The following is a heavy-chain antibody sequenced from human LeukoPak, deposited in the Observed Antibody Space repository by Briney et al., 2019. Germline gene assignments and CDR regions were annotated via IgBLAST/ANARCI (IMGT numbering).Heavy chain of an antibody. V-gene: IGHV3-11*01. J-gene: IGHJ3*02. Sequence: GGSLRLSCTVSGFTLSDYYMSWIRQAPGKGLEWLSYISSGSRTIYYADSVKGRFTISRDNAENSLYLQMNSLRAEDTAVYYCAKDRMFRATITDAFDIWGQGTMVTVSS. D-gene: IGHD5-12*01. CDR2: ISSGSRTI. CDR1: GFTLSDYY. CDR3: AKDRMFRATITDAFDI.